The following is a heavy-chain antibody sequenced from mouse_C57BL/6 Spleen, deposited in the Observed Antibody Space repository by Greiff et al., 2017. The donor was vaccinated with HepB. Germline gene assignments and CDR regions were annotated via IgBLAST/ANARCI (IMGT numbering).Heavy chain of an antibody. CDR2: ISSGGDYI. CDR1: GFTFSSYA. D-gene: IGHD2-4*01. J-gene: IGHJ3*01. Sequence: EVQVVESGEGLVKPGGSLKLSCAASGFTFSSYAMSWVRQTPEKRLEWVAYISSGGDYIYYADTVKGRFTISRDNARNTLYLQMSSLKSEDTAMYYCTRGLYDYDDEAWFAYWGQGTLVTVSA. CDR3: TRGLYDYDDEAWFAY. V-gene: IGHV5-9-1*02.